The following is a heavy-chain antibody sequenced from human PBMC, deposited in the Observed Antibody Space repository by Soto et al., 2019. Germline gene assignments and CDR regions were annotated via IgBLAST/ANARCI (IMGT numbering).Heavy chain of an antibody. Sequence: EVQLVESGGGLVQPGGSLRLSCAASGFTFSTYWMHWVRQVPGKGLVWVSRINSDGSRTNYGDSVRGRFTTSRDNAKNTLYLEMNSLRAEDTAVYFCARIGTGYYYMDVWDKGTTVTVSS. D-gene: IGHD1-1*01. CDR1: GFTFSTYW. V-gene: IGHV3-74*01. CDR2: INSDGSRT. CDR3: ARIGTGYYYMDV. J-gene: IGHJ6*03.